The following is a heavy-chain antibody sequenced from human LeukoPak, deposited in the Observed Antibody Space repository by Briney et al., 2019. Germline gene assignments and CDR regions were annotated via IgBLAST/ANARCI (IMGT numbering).Heavy chain of an antibody. J-gene: IGHJ4*02. Sequence: EGSLRLSCAASGFTFSSYWMSWVRQAPGKGLEWVANIKQDGSEKYYVDSVKGRLTISRDNAKNSLYLQMNSLRAEDTAVYYCVRGQSILWWRGDYWGQGTLVTVSS. CDR2: IKQDGSEK. V-gene: IGHV3-7*01. CDR1: GFTFSSYW. D-gene: IGHD2-21*01. CDR3: VRGQSILWWRGDY.